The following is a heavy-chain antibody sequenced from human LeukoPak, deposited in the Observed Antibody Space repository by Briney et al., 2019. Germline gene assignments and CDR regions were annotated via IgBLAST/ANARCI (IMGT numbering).Heavy chain of an antibody. J-gene: IGHJ4*02. CDR1: GFTFSSYA. CDR3: ARDPRWEIFGRPGEFDY. Sequence: LGGSLRLSCAASGFTFSSYAMHWVRQAPGKGLEWVAVISYDGSNKYYADSVKGRFTISRDNSKNTLYLQMNSLRAEDTAVYYCARDPRWEIFGRPGEFDYWGQGTLVTVSS. V-gene: IGHV3-30-3*01. D-gene: IGHD3-3*01. CDR2: ISYDGSNK.